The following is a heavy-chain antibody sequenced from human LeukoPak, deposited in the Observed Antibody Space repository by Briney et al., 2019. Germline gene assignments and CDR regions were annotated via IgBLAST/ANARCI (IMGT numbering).Heavy chain of an antibody. CDR3: ARGGGVPGYYYFYYMDV. J-gene: IGHJ6*03. V-gene: IGHV6-1*01. CDR1: GDIVCSNSAA. CDR2: TYYRSRWYN. D-gene: IGHD2-15*01. Sequence: PSQTLSLTCAISGDIVCSNSAAWNWIRQSPSRGLEWLGRTYYRSRWYNDYAVSVKGRITFNPDTSKNQFSLQLHSVTPEDTAAYNCARGGGVPGYYYFYYMDVWGKGTTVTVSS.